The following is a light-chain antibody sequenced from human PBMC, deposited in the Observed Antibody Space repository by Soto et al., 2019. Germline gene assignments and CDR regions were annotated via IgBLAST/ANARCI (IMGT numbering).Light chain of an antibody. Sequence: EIVLTQSPGTLSLSPGERATLSCRASQSVSSSYLAWYQQKPGQAPRLLIYGATSRATGIPDRFSGSGSGTDFTLTISRLGPEDFALYYCQQYAGSPRTFGQGTKVEIK. CDR3: QQYAGSPRT. V-gene: IGKV3-20*01. CDR1: QSVSSSY. J-gene: IGKJ1*01. CDR2: GAT.